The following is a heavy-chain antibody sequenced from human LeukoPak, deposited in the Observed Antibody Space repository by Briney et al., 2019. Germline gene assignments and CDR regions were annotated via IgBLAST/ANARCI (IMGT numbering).Heavy chain of an antibody. CDR2: INPNSGGT. J-gene: IGHJ4*02. V-gene: IGHV1-2*02. CDR3: AREYDSSGYYYVTPGY. Sequence: ASVKVSCKASGYTFTGYYMHWVRQAPGQGLEWMGWINPNSGGTNYAQKFQGRVTMTRDTSISTAYMELSRLRSDDTAVYYCAREYDSSGYYYVTPGYWGQGTLVTVSS. D-gene: IGHD3-22*01. CDR1: GYTFTGYY.